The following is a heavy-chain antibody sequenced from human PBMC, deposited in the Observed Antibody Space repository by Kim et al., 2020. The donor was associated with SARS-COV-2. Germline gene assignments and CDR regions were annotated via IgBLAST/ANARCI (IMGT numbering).Heavy chain of an antibody. D-gene: IGHD2-2*01. Sequence: GGSLRLSWATSGFTFSSYWMYWVRQSSGKGLVWVSRLNTDGSTTNYAGSVTGRFTISRDNAKNTLYLQMNSLRAEDTAVNYCARAGPGYCSSTSCKYGM. CDR1: GFTFSSYW. V-gene: IGHV3-74*01. CDR2: LNTDGSTT. J-gene: IGHJ6*01. CDR3: ARAGPGYCSSTSCKYGM.